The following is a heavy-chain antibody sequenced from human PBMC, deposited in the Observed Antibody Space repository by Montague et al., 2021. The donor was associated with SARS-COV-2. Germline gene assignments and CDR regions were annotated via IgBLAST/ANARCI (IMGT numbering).Heavy chain of an antibody. Sequence: SETLSLTCTVSGGSISSSNYYWGWIRQPPGKGLEWIGTIYYSGSTYYNPSLKSRVTISVDMSKNQFSLKLSSVTAADTAVYYCARQGGDIVVVIAIRGPYYFDYWGQGTLVTVSS. CDR3: ARQGGDIVVVIAIRGPYYFDY. J-gene: IGHJ4*02. D-gene: IGHD2-21*01. CDR2: IYYSGST. CDR1: GGSISSSNYY. V-gene: IGHV4-39*01.